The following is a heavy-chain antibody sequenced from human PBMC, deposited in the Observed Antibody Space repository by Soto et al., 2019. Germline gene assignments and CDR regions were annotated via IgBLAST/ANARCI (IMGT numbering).Heavy chain of an antibody. D-gene: IGHD3-22*01. CDR1: GGTFSTYT. V-gene: IGHV1-69*02. CDR3: ARVSESSGTESAFHI. J-gene: IGHJ3*02. CDR2: IIPILDVL. Sequence: QVHLVQSGAEVKKPGSSVKVSCKTSGGTFSTYTVSWVRQAPGQGLEWIGRIIPILDVLTYAQKFQGRVTITADKSTSTAYLELTSLKSEDTAVYYCARVSESSGTESAFHIWGKGKMVTVSS.